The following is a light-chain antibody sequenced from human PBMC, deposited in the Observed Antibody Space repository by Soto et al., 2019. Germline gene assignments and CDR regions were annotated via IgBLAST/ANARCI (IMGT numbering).Light chain of an antibody. V-gene: IGKV3-11*01. Sequence: EIVLTQSPATLSLSPGERATLSCRASQSLNSYLAWYHQKPGQAPRLLIYDSSNRATGIPARFSGSGSGTEFKLTISCLEPEDTAVYYCQRRNNRPPLYPFGQGNKLA. CDR3: QRRNNRPPLYP. J-gene: IGKJ2*01. CDR1: QSLNSY. CDR2: DSS.